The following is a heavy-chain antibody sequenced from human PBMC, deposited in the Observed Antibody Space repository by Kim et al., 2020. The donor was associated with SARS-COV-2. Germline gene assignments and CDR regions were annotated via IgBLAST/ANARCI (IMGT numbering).Heavy chain of an antibody. CDR3: AKDLGHYGSGSVGGMDV. Sequence: KGGFTISRDNSKNKLYLQVNSLRAEDTAVYYCAKDLGHYGSGSVGGMDVWGQGTTVTVSS. D-gene: IGHD3-10*01. J-gene: IGHJ6*02. V-gene: IGHV3-23*01.